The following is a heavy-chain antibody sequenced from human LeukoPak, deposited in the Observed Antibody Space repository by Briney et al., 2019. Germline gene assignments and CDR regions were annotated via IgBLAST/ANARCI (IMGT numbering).Heavy chain of an antibody. CDR1: GGSVSSGSYY. CDR2: IYYSGST. J-gene: IGHJ4*02. D-gene: IGHD6-13*01. V-gene: IGHV4-61*01. Sequence: SETLSLTCTVSGGSVSSGSYYWSWIRQPPGTGLEWIGYIYYSGSTNYNPSLKSRVTKSVDTSKNQFSLKLSSVTAADTAVYYCASEGYSSSWTHTFDYWGQGTLVTVSS. CDR3: ASEGYSSSWTHTFDY.